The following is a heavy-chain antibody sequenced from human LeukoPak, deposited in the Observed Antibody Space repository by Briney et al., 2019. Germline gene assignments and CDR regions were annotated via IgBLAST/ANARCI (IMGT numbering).Heavy chain of an antibody. Sequence: GASVKVSCKASGYTFTDYYMHWVRQAPGQGLEWMGWISAYNGNTNDAQKFQGRVTMTRDTSISTAYMELSRLRSDDTAVYYCARDRVLYCSGGSCYSDYYYYYMDVWGKGTTVTVSS. CDR3: ARDRVLYCSGGSCYSDYYYYYMDV. CDR2: ISAYNGNT. D-gene: IGHD2-15*01. J-gene: IGHJ6*03. CDR1: GYTFTDYY. V-gene: IGHV1-2*02.